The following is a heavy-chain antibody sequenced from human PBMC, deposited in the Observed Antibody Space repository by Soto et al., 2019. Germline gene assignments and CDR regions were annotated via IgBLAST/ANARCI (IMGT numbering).Heavy chain of an antibody. D-gene: IGHD2-2*01. CDR3: ASVERTLSTPFAYGMDV. V-gene: IGHV4-30-2*01. CDR2: IYHTGTT. J-gene: IGHJ6*02. Sequence: QLQLQESGSGLVKPSQTLSLTCTVSGGSINSGGYSWIWIRQPPGKGLEWIGYIYHTGTTFYNPSLQSRVTLPVAPSKTQFSLSLGSVTAAATAMYYCASVERTLSTPFAYGMDVWGQGTTVTVSS. CDR1: GGSINSGGYS.